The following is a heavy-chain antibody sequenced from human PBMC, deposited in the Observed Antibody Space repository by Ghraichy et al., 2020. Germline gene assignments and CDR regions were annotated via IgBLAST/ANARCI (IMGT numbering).Heavy chain of an antibody. CDR2: IYSGGGT. J-gene: IGHJ6*02. V-gene: IGHV3-53*01. CDR1: GFTVSSNY. D-gene: IGHD1-26*01. Sequence: GGSLRLSCAASGFTVSSNYMSWVRQAPGKGLEWVSVIYSGGGTSYADSVKGRFTISRDNSKNTLYLQMNSLRDEDTAVYYCARDRVGATYYYYGMDVWGQGTTVTVSS. CDR3: ARDRVGATYYYYGMDV.